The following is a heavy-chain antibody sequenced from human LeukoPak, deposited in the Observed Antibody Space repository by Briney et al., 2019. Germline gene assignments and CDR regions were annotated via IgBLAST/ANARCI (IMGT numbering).Heavy chain of an antibody. Sequence: ASVKVSCKASGGTFSSYAISWVRQAPGQGLEWMGGIIPIFGTANYAQKFQGRVTITADESTSTAYMELSSLRSEDTAVYYCARGYYYDSSGYLKSYYFDYWGQGTLVTVSS. V-gene: IGHV1-69*13. D-gene: IGHD3-22*01. CDR1: GGTFSSYA. CDR3: ARGYYYDSSGYLKSYYFDY. CDR2: IIPIFGTA. J-gene: IGHJ4*02.